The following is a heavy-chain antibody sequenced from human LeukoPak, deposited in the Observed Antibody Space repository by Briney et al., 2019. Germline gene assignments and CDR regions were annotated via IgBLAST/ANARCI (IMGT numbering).Heavy chain of an antibody. CDR3: ARSYDSSGYYSPYFDY. D-gene: IGHD3-22*01. CDR2: IIPIFGIA. J-gene: IGHJ4*02. Sequence: ASVKVSCKASGGTFSSYAISWVRQAPGQGLEWMGRIIPIFGIANYAQKFQGRVPITADKSTSTAYMELSSLRSEDTAVYYCARSYDSSGYYSPYFDYWGQGTLVTVSS. V-gene: IGHV1-69*04. CDR1: GGTFSSYA.